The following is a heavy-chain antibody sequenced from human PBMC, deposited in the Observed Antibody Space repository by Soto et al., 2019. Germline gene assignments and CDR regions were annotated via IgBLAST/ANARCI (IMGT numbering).Heavy chain of an antibody. Sequence: QVQLQESGPGLVKPSHTLSLTCTVSGGSVRSDRYYWSWIRQRPGKGLEWIGYIYFSGDAYYNPSLTSRVAISVDTSKNQFSQKLNSVTAADSAVYYCASDVIVPTTLVHWGQGALVTVSP. D-gene: IGHD5-12*01. V-gene: IGHV4-31*03. CDR2: IYFSGDA. CDR3: ASDVIVPTTLVH. CDR1: GGSVRSDRYY. J-gene: IGHJ4*01.